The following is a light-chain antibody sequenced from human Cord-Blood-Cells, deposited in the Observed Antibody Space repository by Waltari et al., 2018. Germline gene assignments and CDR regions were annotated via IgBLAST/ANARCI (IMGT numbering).Light chain of an antibody. CDR1: QSLLHSNGYNY. V-gene: IGKV2-28*01. CDR2: LGS. Sequence: DIVMTQSPLSLPVTPGEPASISCRSSQSLLHSNGYNYLDWYLQKPGQSPQLLIYLGSTRASGVPDRFSGSGSGTDFTLKISRVEAEDVGAYYCMQALQTPWTFGQGTKVEIK. J-gene: IGKJ1*01. CDR3: MQALQTPWT.